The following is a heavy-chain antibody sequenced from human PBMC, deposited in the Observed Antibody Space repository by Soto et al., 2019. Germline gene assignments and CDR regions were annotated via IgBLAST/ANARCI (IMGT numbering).Heavy chain of an antibody. V-gene: IGHV5-10-1*01. CDR3: AREYCSSTSCYYYYYGMDV. D-gene: IGHD2-2*01. Sequence: PGESLKISCKGSGYSFTSYWISWVRQMPGKGLEWMGRIDPSDSYTNYSPSFQGHVTISADKSISTAYLQWSSLKASDTAMYYCAREYCSSTSCYYYYYGMDVWGQGTTVTVSS. CDR2: IDPSDSYT. J-gene: IGHJ6*02. CDR1: GYSFTSYW.